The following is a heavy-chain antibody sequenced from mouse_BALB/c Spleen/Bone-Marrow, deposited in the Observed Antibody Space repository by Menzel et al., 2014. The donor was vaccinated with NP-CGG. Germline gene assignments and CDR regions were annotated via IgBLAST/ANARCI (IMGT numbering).Heavy chain of an antibody. D-gene: IGHD4-1*01. CDR1: GYAFTNYL. CDR3: ARRLTGTLYFDY. CDR2: INPGSGAT. Sequence: QVQLQQSGAELVRPGTSVKVSCKASGYAFTNYLIEWVKRRPGQGLEWIGVINPGSGATNYNENFKGKATLTADKSSSTPYMQLSSLTSDDSAVYFCARRLTGTLYFDYWGQGTILTVSS. V-gene: IGHV1-54*03. J-gene: IGHJ2*01.